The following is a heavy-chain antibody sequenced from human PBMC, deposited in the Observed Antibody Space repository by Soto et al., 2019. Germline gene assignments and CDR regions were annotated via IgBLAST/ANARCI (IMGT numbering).Heavy chain of an antibody. CDR1: GFTFSSYW. V-gene: IGHV3-7*01. D-gene: IGHD3-22*01. CDR2: IKQDGSEK. J-gene: IGHJ3*02. CDR3: ARDLRYYYDSSGYFDAFDI. Sequence: GGSLRLSCAASGFTFSSYWMSWVRQAPGKGLEWVANIKQDGSEKYYVDSVKGRFTISRDNAKNSLYLQMNSLRAEDTAVYYCARDLRYYYDSSGYFDAFDIWGQGTRVTVSS.